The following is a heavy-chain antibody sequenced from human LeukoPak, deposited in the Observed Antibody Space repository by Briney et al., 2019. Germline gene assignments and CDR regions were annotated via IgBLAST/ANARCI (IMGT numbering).Heavy chain of an antibody. D-gene: IGHD3-3*01. J-gene: IGHJ5*02. V-gene: IGHV3-74*01. CDR1: GFTFSSYW. CDR3: ARVQSGAIFGVADP. CDR2: INNDGSST. Sequence: GGSLRLSCGASGFTFSSYWMHWVRQAPGKGLVWVSRINNDGSSTSYADSVQGRFTISRDNAKNSLYLQMNSLRAEDTAVYYCARVQSGAIFGVADPWGQGTLVTVSS.